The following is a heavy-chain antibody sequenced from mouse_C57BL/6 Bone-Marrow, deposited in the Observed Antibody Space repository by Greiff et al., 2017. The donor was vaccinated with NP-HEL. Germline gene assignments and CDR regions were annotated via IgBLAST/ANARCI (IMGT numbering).Heavy chain of an antibody. CDR3: ARGGYDYGFAY. Sequence: VQRVESGAELVRPGTSVKMSCKASGYTFTNYWIGWAKQRPGHGLEWIGDIYPGGGYTNYNEKFKGKATLTADKSSSTAYMQFSSLTSEDSAIYYCARGGYDYGFAYWGQGTLVTVSA. CDR1: GYTFTNYW. V-gene: IGHV1-63*01. J-gene: IGHJ3*01. D-gene: IGHD2-4*01. CDR2: IYPGGGYT.